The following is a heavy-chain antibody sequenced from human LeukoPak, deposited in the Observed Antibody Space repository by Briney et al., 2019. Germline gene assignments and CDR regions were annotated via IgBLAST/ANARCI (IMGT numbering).Heavy chain of an antibody. J-gene: IGHJ3*02. CDR2: IIPILGIA. D-gene: IGHD1-26*01. CDR3: ARASGSYRDAFDI. V-gene: IGHV1-69*04. CDR1: GGTFSSYA. Sequence: SVKVSCKASGGTFSSYAISWVRQAPGQGLEWMGRIIPILGIANYAQKFQGRVTITADKSTSTAYMELSSLRSEDTAVYYCARASGSYRDAFDIWGQGTMVTVSS.